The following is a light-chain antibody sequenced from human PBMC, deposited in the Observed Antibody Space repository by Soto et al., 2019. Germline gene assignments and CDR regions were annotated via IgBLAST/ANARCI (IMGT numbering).Light chain of an antibody. CDR2: GAS. V-gene: IGKV3-15*01. Sequence: DIVMTQSPASLSVSPGERATLSCRASQSISSDLAWYQQKPGQAPRLLIYGASTRTTGIPARFSGSGSGTEFTLTISSLQSEDFAVYYCQQYNIWPWTFGQGTKVDIK. J-gene: IGKJ1*01. CDR1: QSISSD. CDR3: QQYNIWPWT.